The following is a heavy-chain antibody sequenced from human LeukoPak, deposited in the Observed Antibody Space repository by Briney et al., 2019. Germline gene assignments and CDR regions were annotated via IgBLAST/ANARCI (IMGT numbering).Heavy chain of an antibody. CDR1: GGSFSGYY. CDR3: ARPRYSSSSPYDY. V-gene: IGHV4-34*01. D-gene: IGHD6-6*01. CDR2: INHSGST. Sequence: SETLSLTCAVYGGSFSGYYWSWIRQPPGKGLEWIGEINHSGSTNYNPSLKSRVTISVDTSKNQFSLKLSSVTAADTAVYYCARPRYSSSSPYDYWGQGTLVTVSS. J-gene: IGHJ4*02.